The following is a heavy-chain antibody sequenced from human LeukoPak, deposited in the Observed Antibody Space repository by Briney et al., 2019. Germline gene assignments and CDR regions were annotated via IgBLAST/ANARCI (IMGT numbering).Heavy chain of an antibody. CDR2: IYTSGST. D-gene: IGHD3-22*01. CDR1: GGSFSGYY. Sequence: SETLSLTCAVYGGSFSGYYWSWIRQPPGKGLEWIGRIYTSGSTYYNPSLKSRVTMSVDTSKNQFSLRLSSVTAADTAVYYCASWYYDSSGYRFDYWGQGTLVTVSS. CDR3: ASWYYDSSGYRFDY. V-gene: IGHV4-59*10. J-gene: IGHJ4*02.